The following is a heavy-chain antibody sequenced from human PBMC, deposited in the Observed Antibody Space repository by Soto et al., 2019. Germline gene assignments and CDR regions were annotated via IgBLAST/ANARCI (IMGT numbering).Heavy chain of an antibody. J-gene: IGHJ4*02. CDR2: IGASRSAI. CDR1: GFAFSSYS. CDR3: ARVESRVASRSGY. Sequence: GGSLRLSCAASGFAFSSYSMNWVRQAPGKGLEWISYIGASRSAIYYADSGRGRFTISRDNGKSSVYLHMNSLRVEDTAVYYCARVESRVASRSGYWGQGTLVTVSS. V-gene: IGHV3-48*01. D-gene: IGHD6-25*01.